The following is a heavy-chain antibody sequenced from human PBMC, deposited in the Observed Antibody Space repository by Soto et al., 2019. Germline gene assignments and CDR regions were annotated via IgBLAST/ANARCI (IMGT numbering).Heavy chain of an antibody. CDR2: IYYSGST. D-gene: IGHD6-6*01. J-gene: IGHJ6*02. V-gene: IGHV4-59*01. CDR3: ARESINYGMDV. Sequence: SETLSLTCTGSGGSISSYYWSLIRQPPGKGLEWIGYIYYSGSTNYNPSLKSRVTISVDTSKNQFSLKLSSVTAADTAVYYCARESINYGMDVWGQGITVTVSS. CDR1: GGSISSYY.